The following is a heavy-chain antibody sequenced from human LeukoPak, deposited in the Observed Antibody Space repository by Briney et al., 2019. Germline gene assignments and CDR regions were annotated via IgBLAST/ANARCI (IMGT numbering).Heavy chain of an antibody. J-gene: IGHJ3*02. CDR3: ARGRIYAFDI. Sequence: TGGSLRLSCAASGFTFSSYWMSWVRQAPGKGLEWVANIKQDGSEEYYVDSVKGRFTFSRDNAKNSLYLQMNSLRAEDTAIYYCARGRIYAFDIWGQGTMVTVSS. V-gene: IGHV3-7*01. CDR1: GFTFSSYW. CDR2: IKQDGSEE.